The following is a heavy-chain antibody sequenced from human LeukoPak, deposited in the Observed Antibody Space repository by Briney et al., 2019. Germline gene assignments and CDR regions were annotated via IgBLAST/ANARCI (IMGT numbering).Heavy chain of an antibody. CDR2: IKSKIDGGTT. J-gene: IGHJ4*02. V-gene: IGHV3-15*01. Sequence: GGSLRLSCAVSGLTFSKAWMSWVRQAPGEGLEWVGRIKSKIDGGTTDYAAPVKGRFAISRDDSKNMVYLQMNSLKTEDAAVYYCATVGYCSNGICQGGDYWGQGALVTVSS. CDR1: GLTFSKAW. D-gene: IGHD2-8*01. CDR3: ATVGYCSNGICQGGDY.